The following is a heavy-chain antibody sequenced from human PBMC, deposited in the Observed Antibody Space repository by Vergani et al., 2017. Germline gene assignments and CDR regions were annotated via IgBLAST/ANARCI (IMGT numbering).Heavy chain of an antibody. CDR3: VKDAGSYENFFDS. J-gene: IGHJ4*02. V-gene: IGHV3-23*01. CDR1: GFTFSTYA. Sequence: EVQLLESGGSLKQPGGSVRLSCAASGFTFSTYAMHWVRQAPGKGLEWVSALTGGGGSTYYADSFKGRFIISRDNSRDTLYLQMNSLRPEDTASYYFVKDAGSYENFFDSWRQGTLVIVAS. D-gene: IGHD1-26*01. CDR2: LTGGGGST.